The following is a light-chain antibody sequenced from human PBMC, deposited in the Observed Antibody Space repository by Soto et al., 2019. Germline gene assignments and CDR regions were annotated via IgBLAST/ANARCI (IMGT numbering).Light chain of an antibody. CDR2: DAS. J-gene: IGKJ2*01. CDR3: QARSGWPAYT. CDR1: QSVGTY. V-gene: IGKV3-11*01. Sequence: EIVLAHSPATLSLSPGEAATLSCRASQSVGTYLACYQQKPGQAPRLLIYDASNRATDTPARFSGSGSGTDFPLTTGSLETEDFAVYYCQARSGWPAYTFGQGTELEIK.